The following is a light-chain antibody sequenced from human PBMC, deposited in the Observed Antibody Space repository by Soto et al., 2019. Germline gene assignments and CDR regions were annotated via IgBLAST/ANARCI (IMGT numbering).Light chain of an antibody. J-gene: IGKJ1*01. V-gene: IGKV1-5*03. Sequence: DIQITQSQSSVSASVIYRVTIICRTSQTISSWLAWYQQKPGKAPKLLIYKASTLKSGVPSRFSGSGSGTEFTLTISSLQPDDFATYYCQHYNSYSEAFGQGTKVDI. CDR1: QTISSW. CDR3: QHYNSYSEA. CDR2: KAS.